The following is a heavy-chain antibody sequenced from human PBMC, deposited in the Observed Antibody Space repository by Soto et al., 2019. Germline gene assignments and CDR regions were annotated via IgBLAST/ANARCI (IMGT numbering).Heavy chain of an antibody. CDR3: ARRQWAATNWFDP. Sequence: GESLKISCNGSGYSFTSSWIGWVRQMTGKGLEWMGIIYPGDSDTRYSPSFQGQVTISADKSISTAYLQWSSLKASDTAMYYCARRQWAATNWFDPWGQGTLVTVSS. D-gene: IGHD6-19*01. V-gene: IGHV5-51*01. J-gene: IGHJ5*02. CDR2: IYPGDSDT. CDR1: GYSFTSSW.